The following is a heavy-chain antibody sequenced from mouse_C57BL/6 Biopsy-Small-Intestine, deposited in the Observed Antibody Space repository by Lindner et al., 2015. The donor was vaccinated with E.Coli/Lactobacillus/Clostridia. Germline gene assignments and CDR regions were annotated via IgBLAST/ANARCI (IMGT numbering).Heavy chain of an antibody. J-gene: IGHJ2*01. CDR1: GYSFTGYN. CDR2: IDPYNGVT. D-gene: IGHD3-2*01. Sequence: VQLQESGPELVKPGVSVKMSCKASGYSFTGYNMHWVKQSHGKSLEWIGYIDPYNGVTNYNQKFKGKATLTVDKSSSTAYMQLNSLTSEDSAVYYCARRERDTSGYVYFDYWGQGTTLTVSS. CDR3: ARRERDTSGYVYFDY. V-gene: IGHV1S135*01.